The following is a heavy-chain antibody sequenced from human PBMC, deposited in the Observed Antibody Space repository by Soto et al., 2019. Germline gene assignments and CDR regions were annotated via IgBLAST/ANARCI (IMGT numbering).Heavy chain of an antibody. V-gene: IGHV3-33*01. CDR3: ARDILVVGGGTGDWYLDL. Sequence: QEQLVDSGGGVVQPGRSLKLSCAASGFSFSNYGMHWVRQAPGKGLEWVALIYYDGSNKYYADSVKGRFTISRDNSRNTLYLQMSNLRAEDTAIYYCARDILVVGGGTGDWYLDLWGRGTLVTVSS. D-gene: IGHD2-15*01. CDR1: GFSFSNYG. CDR2: IYYDGSNK. J-gene: IGHJ2*01.